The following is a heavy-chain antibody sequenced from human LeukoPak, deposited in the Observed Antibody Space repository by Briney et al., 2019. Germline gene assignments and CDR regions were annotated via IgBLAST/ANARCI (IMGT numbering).Heavy chain of an antibody. CDR3: ARGYDFWSGYYGQGYFDY. D-gene: IGHD3-3*01. CDR1: GGTFSSYA. V-gene: IGHV1-69*13. J-gene: IGHJ4*02. CDR2: IIPIFGTA. Sequence: SVKVSCEASGGTFSSYAISWVRQAPGQGLEWMGGIIPIFGTANYAQKFQGRVTITADESTSTAYMELSSLRSEDTAVYYCARGYDFWSGYYGQGYFDYWGQGTLVTVSS.